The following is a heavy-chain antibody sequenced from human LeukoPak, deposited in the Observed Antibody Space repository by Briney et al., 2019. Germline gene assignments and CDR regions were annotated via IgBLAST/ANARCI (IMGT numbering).Heavy chain of an antibody. CDR1: GFSISTIGVG. CDR2: IYWDDDK. J-gene: IGHJ4*02. Sequence: SGPTLVKPTQTLTLTCTFSGFSISTIGVGVGWVRQPPGEALEWLALIYWDDDKHYSPSLQTRLTITKDASKAQVVLTMTNLDPVDTATYYCAHTLPTWGLTSGWQKVHFFDYWGQGSLVTVSS. D-gene: IGHD6-19*01. CDR3: AHTLPTWGLTSGWQKVHFFDY. V-gene: IGHV2-5*02.